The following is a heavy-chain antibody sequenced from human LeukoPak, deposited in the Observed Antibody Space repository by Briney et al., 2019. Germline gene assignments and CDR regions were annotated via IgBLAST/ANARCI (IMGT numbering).Heavy chain of an antibody. J-gene: IGHJ3*02. Sequence: SETLSLTCTVSGGSISSSSYYWGWIRQPPGKGLEWIGSIYYSGSTYYNPSLKSRVTISVDTSKNQFSLKLNSVTTADTAVYYCARGSRARQPPGGGVVAVFFDIWGQGTMVTVSS. D-gene: IGHD6-6*01. CDR1: GGSISSSSYY. CDR3: ARGSRARQPPGGGVVAVFFDI. V-gene: IGHV4-39*07. CDR2: IYYSGST.